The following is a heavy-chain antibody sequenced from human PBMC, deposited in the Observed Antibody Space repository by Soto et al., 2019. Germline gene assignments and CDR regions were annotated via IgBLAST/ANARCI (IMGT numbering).Heavy chain of an antibody. D-gene: IGHD6-19*01. CDR1: GGSISSSRYY. CDR3: ATKTGGGWEDGMDV. V-gene: IGHV4-39*01. CDR2: IYYSGST. J-gene: IGHJ6*02. Sequence: TSETLSLTCTVSGGSISSSRYYWGWIRQPPGKGLEWIGSIYYSGSTYYNASLKSRVTISVDTSKNQFSLKLSSVTAADTAVYYCATKTGGGWEDGMDVWGQGTTVTSP.